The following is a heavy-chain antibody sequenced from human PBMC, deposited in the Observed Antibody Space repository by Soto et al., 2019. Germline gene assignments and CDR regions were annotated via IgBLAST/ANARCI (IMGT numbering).Heavy chain of an antibody. CDR1: GGSFSGYY. CDR2: INHSGST. V-gene: IGHV4-34*01. D-gene: IGHD6-19*01. Sequence: QVQLQQWGAGLLKPSETLSLTCAVYGGSFSGYYWSWIRQPPGKGLEWIGEINHSGSTNYNPSLKSRVTISVDTSKNHFSLKLSSVTAADTAVYYCARTGIAVAGLKYFQHWGQGTLVTVSS. CDR3: ARTGIAVAGLKYFQH. J-gene: IGHJ1*01.